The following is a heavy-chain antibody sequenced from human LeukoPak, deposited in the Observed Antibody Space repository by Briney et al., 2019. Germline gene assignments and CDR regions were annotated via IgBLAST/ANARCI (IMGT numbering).Heavy chain of an antibody. CDR1: GFTFSSYW. J-gene: IGHJ4*02. CDR3: AREGEDMIVYDY. D-gene: IGHD3-22*01. V-gene: IGHV3-7*01. Sequence: PGGSLRLSCAASGFTFSSYWMSWVRQAPGKGLEWVANIKQDGSEKYYVDSVKGRFTTSRGNAKNSLYLQMNSLRAEDTAVYYCAREGEDMIVYDYWGQGTLVTVSS. CDR2: IKQDGSEK.